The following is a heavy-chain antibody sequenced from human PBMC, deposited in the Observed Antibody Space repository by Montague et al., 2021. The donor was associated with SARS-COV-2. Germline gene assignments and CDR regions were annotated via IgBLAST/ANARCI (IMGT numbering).Heavy chain of an antibody. J-gene: IGHJ5*01. CDR1: GGSLRTSGYY. D-gene: IGHD1-26*01. Sequence: SETLSLTYNVSGGSLRTSGYYWGWVRQPPGKGLEWIVRMHYSGATYYNPSLKSRVTMSLDTSKNQFSLNLSSVTAADTAVYYCARDTKGGREWGNWFDPWGQGTLVTVSS. CDR3: ARDTKGGREWGNWFDP. V-gene: IGHV4-39*07. CDR2: MHYSGAT.